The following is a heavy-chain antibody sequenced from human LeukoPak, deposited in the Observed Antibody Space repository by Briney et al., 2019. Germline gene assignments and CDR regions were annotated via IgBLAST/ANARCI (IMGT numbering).Heavy chain of an antibody. V-gene: IGHV1-69*13. Sequence: SVKVSCKASGGTFSSYAISWVRQAPGQGLEWMGGIIPIFGTANYAQKFQGRVTITADESTSTAYMELSSLRSEDTAVYYCATETRGIAARFLFGYWGQGTLVTVSS. D-gene: IGHD6-6*01. J-gene: IGHJ4*02. CDR2: IIPIFGTA. CDR1: GGTFSSYA. CDR3: ATETRGIAARFLFGY.